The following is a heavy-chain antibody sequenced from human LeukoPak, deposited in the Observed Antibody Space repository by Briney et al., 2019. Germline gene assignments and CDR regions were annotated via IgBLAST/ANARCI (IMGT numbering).Heavy chain of an antibody. Sequence: GGSLRLSCAASGFTFSSYWMHWVRQAPGKGVVWVSRINSDGSSTSYADSVKGRFTISRDNAKNTLYLQMNSLRAEDTAVYYCARGTSSGWYGPGGYWGQGTLVTVSS. D-gene: IGHD6-19*01. J-gene: IGHJ4*02. CDR2: INSDGSST. CDR3: ARGTSSGWYGPGGY. V-gene: IGHV3-74*01. CDR1: GFTFSSYW.